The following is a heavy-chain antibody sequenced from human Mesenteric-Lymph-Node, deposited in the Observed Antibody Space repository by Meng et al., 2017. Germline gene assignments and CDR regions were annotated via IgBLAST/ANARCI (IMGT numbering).Heavy chain of an antibody. V-gene: IGHV4-34*01. CDR2: VTHSGST. CDR3: AKGRANYFGSKHNYFDS. J-gene: IGHJ5*01. D-gene: IGHD3-10*01. CDR1: GGSFTAYY. Sequence: QGQVQQWGDGLLTPSGTLSLPVAVYGGSFTAYYWTWIRQAPGKGPEWIGEVTHSGSTTYNPSLASRVSISVDKPKKQFSLTLNSVTAADTAVYYCAKGRANYFGSKHNYFDSWGQGTLVTVSS.